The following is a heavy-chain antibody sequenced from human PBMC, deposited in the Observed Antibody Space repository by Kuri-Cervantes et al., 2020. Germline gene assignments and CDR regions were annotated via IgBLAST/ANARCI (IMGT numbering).Heavy chain of an antibody. J-gene: IGHJ6*02. Sequence: SETLSLTCAVSGYSISSGYYWGWIRQPPGKGLEWIGSIYHSGSTYYNPSLKSRVTISVDTSKNQFSLKLRSVTAADTAVYYCGKLLSYGMDVWGQGTTVTVSS. CDR2: IYHSGST. CDR3: GKLLSYGMDV. V-gene: IGHV4-38-2*01. CDR1: GYSISSGYY.